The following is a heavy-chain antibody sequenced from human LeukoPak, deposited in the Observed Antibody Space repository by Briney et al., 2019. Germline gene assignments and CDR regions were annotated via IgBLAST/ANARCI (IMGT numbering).Heavy chain of an antibody. CDR3: ARDDYYDSSGYTAFDI. V-gene: IGHV1-18*01. CDR1: GYTFTSYD. D-gene: IGHD3-22*01. J-gene: IGHJ3*02. CDR2: ISAYNGNT. Sequence: ASVKVSCKASGYTFTSYDINWVRQATGQGLEWMGWISAYNGNTNYAQKLQGRVTMTTDTSTSTAYMELRSLRSDDTAVYYCARDDYYDSSGYTAFDIWGQGTMVTVSS.